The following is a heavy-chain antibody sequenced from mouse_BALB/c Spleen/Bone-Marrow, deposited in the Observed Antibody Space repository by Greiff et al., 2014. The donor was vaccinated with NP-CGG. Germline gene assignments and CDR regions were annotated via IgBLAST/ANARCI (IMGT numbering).Heavy chain of an antibody. CDR3: ASYYYGSSLFAY. J-gene: IGHJ3*01. CDR2: IDPANGNT. D-gene: IGHD1-1*01. CDR1: GFNIKDTY. V-gene: IGHV14-3*02. Sequence: VQLQQSGAELVKPGASVKLSCTAPGFNIKDTYMHWVKQRPEQSLEWIGRIDPANGNTKYDPKFQGKATITADTSSNTAYLQLSSLTSEDTAVYYCASYYYGSSLFAYWGQGTLVTVSA.